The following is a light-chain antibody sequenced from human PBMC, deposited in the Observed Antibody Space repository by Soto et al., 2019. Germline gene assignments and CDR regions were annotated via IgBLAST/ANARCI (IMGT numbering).Light chain of an antibody. V-gene: IGKV1-39*01. J-gene: IGKJ5*01. Sequence: DIQMTQSPSSLSASVGDRVIITCRASQTINKNLNWYQQRPGKAPNLLIYGSSGLQSGFPSRFSGSGYGTDFTLTISSLQPEDFATYYCQQSFSTPSTFGQGTRLEIK. CDR1: QTINKN. CDR2: GSS. CDR3: QQSFSTPST.